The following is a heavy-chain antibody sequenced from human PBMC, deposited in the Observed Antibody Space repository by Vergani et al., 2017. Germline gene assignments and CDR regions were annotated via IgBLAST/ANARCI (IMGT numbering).Heavy chain of an antibody. Sequence: EVQLVESGGGLVKPGGSLRLSCAASGFSFSSYSMNWVRQAPGKGLDWVASISGSSSYVFYRDSVEGRFTITSDNAKKSVYLQMNSLRAEDTAMYFCARGLWDCTHIRCSPPSYWGQGTQVTVSS. D-gene: IGHD2-8*01. CDR2: ISGSSSYV. CDR1: GFSFSSYS. CDR3: ARGLWDCTHIRCSPPSY. J-gene: IGHJ4*02. V-gene: IGHV3-21*02.